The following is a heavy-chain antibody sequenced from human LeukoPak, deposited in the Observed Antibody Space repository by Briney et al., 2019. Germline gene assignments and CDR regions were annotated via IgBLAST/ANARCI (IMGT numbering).Heavy chain of an antibody. CDR1: GHTFTSYD. CDR2: MNPNSGNT. CDR3: ARGPPYYYYMDV. V-gene: IGHV1-8*01. Sequence: ASVKVSCKASGHTFTSYDINWVRQATGQGLEWMGWMNPNSGNTGYAQKFQGRVTMTRNTSISTAYMELSSLRSEDTAVYYCARGPPYYYYMDVWGKGTTVTVSS. J-gene: IGHJ6*03.